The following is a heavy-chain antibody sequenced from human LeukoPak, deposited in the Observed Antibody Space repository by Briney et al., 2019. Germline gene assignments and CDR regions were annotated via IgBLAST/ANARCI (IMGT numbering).Heavy chain of an antibody. Sequence: ASVKVSCKASGYAFVSYGISWVRQAPGQGLEWMGWISPYKSSTNNEQSLQGRVTMTTDTSTSAAYMELRSLRSDDTAVYYCARARMTMVRGVITYFYMDVWGQGTTVTVSS. CDR3: ARARMTMVRGVITYFYMDV. CDR1: GYAFVSYG. J-gene: IGHJ6*03. V-gene: IGHV1-18*01. CDR2: ISPYKSST. D-gene: IGHD3-10*01.